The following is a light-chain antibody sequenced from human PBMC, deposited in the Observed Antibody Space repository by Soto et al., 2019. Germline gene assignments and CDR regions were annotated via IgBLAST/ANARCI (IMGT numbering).Light chain of an antibody. J-gene: IGLJ1*01. Sequence: QSVLTQPPSVSGAPGQRVTISCTGSSSNIGAGNDVHWYQHLPGTAPKLLIYGDSNRPSGVPDRISGSKSGTSASLAITGLLAEDEADYYCQSYDSSLSGYVFGTGTKLTVL. V-gene: IGLV1-40*01. CDR2: GDS. CDR3: QSYDSSLSGYV. CDR1: SSNIGAGND.